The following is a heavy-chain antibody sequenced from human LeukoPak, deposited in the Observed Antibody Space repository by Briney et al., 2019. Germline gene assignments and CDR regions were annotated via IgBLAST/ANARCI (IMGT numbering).Heavy chain of an antibody. CDR3: AKGGGDSCYSNSDY. CDR2: ISGSSDST. V-gene: IGHV3-23*01. D-gene: IGHD2-15*01. J-gene: IGHJ4*02. Sequence: PGGSLRLSCAASGFTFSSYAMSWVRQAPGKGLGWVSGISGSSDSTYYADSVKGRFTISRDNSKNTLYLQMNSLRAEDTAVYYCAKGGGDSCYSNSDYWGQGTLVTVSS. CDR1: GFTFSSYA.